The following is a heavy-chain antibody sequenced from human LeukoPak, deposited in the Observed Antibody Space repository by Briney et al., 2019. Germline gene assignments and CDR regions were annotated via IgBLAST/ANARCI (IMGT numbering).Heavy chain of an antibody. Sequence: GGSLRLSCAASGFTFSSYGMHWVRQAPGKGLEWVSVIWYDGSNKYYADCVKGRFTISRDNSKNTLYLQMNSLRAEDTAVYYCARDVPAYYYDSSGYTDAFDIWGQGTMVTVSS. CDR2: IWYDGSNK. CDR1: GFTFSSYG. D-gene: IGHD3-22*01. J-gene: IGHJ3*02. CDR3: ARDVPAYYYDSSGYTDAFDI. V-gene: IGHV3-33*01.